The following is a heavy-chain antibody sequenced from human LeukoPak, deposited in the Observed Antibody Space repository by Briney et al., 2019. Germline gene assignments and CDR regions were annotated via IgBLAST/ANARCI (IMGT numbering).Heavy chain of an antibody. V-gene: IGHV1-18*01. D-gene: IGHD3-10*01. CDR3: ARAESGTMVRGVPFDP. CDR2: ISAYNGNT. Sequence: ASVKVSCKASGYTFTSYGISWVRQAPGQGLEWMGWISAYNGNTNYAQKLQGRVTMTTDTSTSTAYMELRSLRSDDTAVYYCARAESGTMVRGVPFDPWGQGTLFTVSS. J-gene: IGHJ5*02. CDR1: GYTFTSYG.